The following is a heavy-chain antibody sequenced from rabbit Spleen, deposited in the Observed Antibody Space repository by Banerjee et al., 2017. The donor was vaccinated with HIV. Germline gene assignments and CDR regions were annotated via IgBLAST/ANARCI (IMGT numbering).Heavy chain of an antibody. CDR1: GVSFSRNYY. V-gene: IGHV1S40*01. Sequence: QSFEESGGDLVKPGASLTLTCTASGVSFSRNYYMCCVRQAPGKGLEWIACIDSGSSGLYYFASWAKGRFTISKPSSTTVSLQMSSLTAGETAAYFCARDYGSSFSSYGMDVWGPGTLVPVS. CDR3: ARDYGSSFSSYGMDV. D-gene: IGHD3-1*01. J-gene: IGHJ6*01. CDR2: IDSGSSGLY.